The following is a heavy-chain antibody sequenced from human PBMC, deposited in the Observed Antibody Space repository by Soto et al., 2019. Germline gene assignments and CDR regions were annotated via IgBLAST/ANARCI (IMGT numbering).Heavy chain of an antibody. CDR1: GYPITTYL. CDR2: INAGNGNT. CDR3: ARDGASAGPRTRRLFAPDV. J-gene: IGHJ4*02. Sequence: YEQVSCNAPGYPITTYLMQSRRQSPGRETNWMGWINAGNGNTKYSQKFQGRVTITRDTSASTAYMELSSLRSEDTAVYYCARDGASAGPRTRRLFAPDVWCQGT. D-gene: IGHD6-25*01. V-gene: IGHV1-3*01.